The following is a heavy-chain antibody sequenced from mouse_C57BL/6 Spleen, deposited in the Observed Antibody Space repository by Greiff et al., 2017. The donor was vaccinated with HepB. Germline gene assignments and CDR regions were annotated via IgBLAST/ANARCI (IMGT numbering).Heavy chain of an antibody. CDR2: IDPSDSYT. J-gene: IGHJ2*01. CDR1: GYTFTSYW. D-gene: IGHD1-1*01. CDR3: ASRRGDYYYGSSDY. Sequence: QVQLQQPGAELVRPGTSVKLSCKASGYTFTSYWMHWVKQRPGQGLEWIGVIDPSDSYTNYNQKFKGKATLTVDTSSSTAYMQLSSLTSEDSAVYYCASRRGDYYYGSSDYWGQGTTLTVSS. V-gene: IGHV1-59*01.